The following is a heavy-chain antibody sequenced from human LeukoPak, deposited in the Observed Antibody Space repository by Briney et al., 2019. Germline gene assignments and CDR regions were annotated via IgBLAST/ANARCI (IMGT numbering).Heavy chain of an antibody. CDR3: ARGGGRGYNYGPYYFDY. J-gene: IGHJ4*02. D-gene: IGHD5-18*01. CDR1: GYTFTSYD. V-gene: IGHV1-8*03. Sequence: GASVKVSCKASGYTFTSYDINWVRQATGQGLEWMGWMNPNSGNTGYAQKFQGRVTITRNTSISTAYMELSSLRSEDTAVYYCARGGGRGYNYGPYYFDYWGQGTLVTVSS. CDR2: MNPNSGNT.